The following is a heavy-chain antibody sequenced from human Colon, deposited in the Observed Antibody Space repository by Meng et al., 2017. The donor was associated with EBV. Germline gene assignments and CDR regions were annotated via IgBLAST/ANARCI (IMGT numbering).Heavy chain of an antibody. CDR3: AGGGGVIKGLVTWFDP. Sequence: QGRLPQWGAGLGKPSETLSLTGGGYGSSLSGFYWGWIRQTPVKGRAYTGESNRSGTINYNPFLRSQVTISVDRSNSQFSLRLSSVTAADTAVYYCAGGGGVIKGLVTWFDPWGQGTLVTVSS. V-gene: IGHV4-34*01. CDR2: SNRSGTI. CDR1: GSSLSGFY. D-gene: IGHD2-8*01. J-gene: IGHJ5*02.